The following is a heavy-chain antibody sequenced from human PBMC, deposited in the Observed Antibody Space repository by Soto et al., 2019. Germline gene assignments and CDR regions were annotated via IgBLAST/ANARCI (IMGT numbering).Heavy chain of an antibody. CDR2: IWYDGSNQ. Sequence: QVQLVESGGGVVQPGRSLRLSCAASGLTFSNHGMHWVRQAPGKGLEWVAVIWYDGSNQYYGDSVKGRFTISRENSRNTLYLQMNSLRAEDTAVYYCARDGGYCSGGTCFLTREIDYWGQGTLVTVSS. V-gene: IGHV3-33*01. CDR1: GLTFSNHG. CDR3: ARDGGYCSGGTCFLTREIDY. J-gene: IGHJ4*02. D-gene: IGHD2-15*01.